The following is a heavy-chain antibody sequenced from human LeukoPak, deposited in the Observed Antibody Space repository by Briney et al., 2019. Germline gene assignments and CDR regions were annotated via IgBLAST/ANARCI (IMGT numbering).Heavy chain of an antibody. CDR2: INPNSGGT. D-gene: IGHD3-22*01. J-gene: IGHJ4*02. CDR1: GYTLTDYY. CDR3: ARVGYYESSGYYEY. Sequence: RASVKVSCKASGYTLTDYYMHWVRQAPGQGLEWMGRINPNSGGTNYAQKFQGRVTMTRDTSISTVYMELSRLRSDDTAVYYCARVGYYESSGYYEYWGQGTLATVSS. V-gene: IGHV1-2*06.